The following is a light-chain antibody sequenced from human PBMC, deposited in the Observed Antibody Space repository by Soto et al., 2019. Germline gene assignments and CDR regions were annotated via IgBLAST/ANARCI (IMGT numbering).Light chain of an antibody. CDR3: QQYVSSPWT. CDR1: QSVSNNY. CDR2: GAS. J-gene: IGKJ1*01. V-gene: IGKV3-20*01. Sequence: EIVLTHSPGTLSLSPGERATLSCRASQSVSNNYLAWYQQKPGQAPRLLIYGASSRATGIPDRFSGSGSGTDFTLTISRLEPEDFAVYYCQQYVSSPWTFGQGTKVDI.